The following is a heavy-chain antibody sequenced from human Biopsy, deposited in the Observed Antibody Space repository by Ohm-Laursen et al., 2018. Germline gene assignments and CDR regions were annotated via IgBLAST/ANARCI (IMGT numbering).Heavy chain of an antibody. D-gene: IGHD3-16*01. CDR3: ARALDYYDPYYYYAMDV. CDR1: GGSFSGYY. Sequence: GTLSLTCAVYGGSFSGYYWTWIRQPPGKGLEWIGEINHRGSASYNPSLKSRITVLVDTSKNQFSLKLRSVSAADTAVYFCARALDYYDPYYYYAMDVWGQGTSVTVSS. V-gene: IGHV4-34*01. J-gene: IGHJ6*02. CDR2: INHRGSA.